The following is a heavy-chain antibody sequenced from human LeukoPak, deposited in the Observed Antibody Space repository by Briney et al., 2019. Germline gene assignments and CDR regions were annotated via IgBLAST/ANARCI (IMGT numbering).Heavy chain of an antibody. Sequence: SETLSLTCTVSGGSISTTNYYWGWIRQSPGKGLEWFGCVYYSGSTYYNPSLKSRVSISIDTSKNQFSLKLTSVTAADTAVYYCARQTGSGLFILPGGQGTLVTVSS. CDR3: ARQTGSGLFILP. D-gene: IGHD3/OR15-3a*01. CDR1: GGSISTTNYY. CDR2: VYYSGST. J-gene: IGHJ4*02. V-gene: IGHV4-39*01.